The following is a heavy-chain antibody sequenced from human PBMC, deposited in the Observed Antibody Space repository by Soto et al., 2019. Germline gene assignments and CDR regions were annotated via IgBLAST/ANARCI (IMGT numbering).Heavy chain of an antibody. CDR1: GYTFTSYD. Sequence: ASVKVSCKASGYTFTSYDINWVRQATGQGLEWMGWMNPNSGNTGYAQKFQGRVTMTRNTSISTAYMELSSLRSEDTAVYYCARDPPRQVTTVTSVGYWGQGTLVTVSS. V-gene: IGHV1-8*01. CDR3: ARDPPRQVTTVTSVGY. CDR2: MNPNSGNT. D-gene: IGHD4-17*01. J-gene: IGHJ4*02.